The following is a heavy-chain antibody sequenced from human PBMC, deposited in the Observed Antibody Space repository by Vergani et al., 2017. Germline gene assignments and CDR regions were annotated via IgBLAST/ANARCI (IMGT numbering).Heavy chain of an antibody. V-gene: IGHV2-26*01. CDR1: GGSFSGYYW. CDR3: ARGYSLDY. Sequence: QWGAGLLKPSETLSLTCAVYGGSFSGYYWSWIRQPPGKALEWLAHIFSNDEKSYSTSLKSRLTISKDTSKSQVVLTMTNMDPVDTATYYCARGYSLDYWGQGTLVTVSS. CDR2: IFSNDEK. D-gene: IGHD1-1*01. J-gene: IGHJ4*02.